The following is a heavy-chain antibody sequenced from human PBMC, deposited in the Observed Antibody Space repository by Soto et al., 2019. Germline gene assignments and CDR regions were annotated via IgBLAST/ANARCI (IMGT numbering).Heavy chain of an antibody. CDR2: INHSGST. V-gene: IGHV4-34*01. CDR3: ARVGPPLTGIIRGYFQH. D-gene: IGHD2-21*02. CDR1: GGSFSGYY. Sequence: QVQLQQWGAGLLKPSETLSLTCAVYGGSFSGYYWSWIRQPPGKGLGWIGEINHSGSTNYNPSLKSRVAISVDTSKVQFSLKLISVTVADTAVYYCARVGPPLTGIIRGYFQHWGQGSLVTVSS. J-gene: IGHJ1*01.